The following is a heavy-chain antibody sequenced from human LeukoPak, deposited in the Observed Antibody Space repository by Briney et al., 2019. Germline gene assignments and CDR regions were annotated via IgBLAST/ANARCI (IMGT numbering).Heavy chain of an antibody. J-gene: IGHJ4*02. CDR1: GFTFSGSA. CDR2: IRSKANSYAT. V-gene: IGHV3-73*01. D-gene: IGHD3-10*01. CDR3: TTPYYYGSGTITPIYYFDY. Sequence: GGSLRLSCAASGFTFSGSAMHWVRQASGKGLEWVGRIRSKANSYATAYAASVKGRFTISRDDSKNTAYLQMNSLNTEDTAVYYCTTPYYYGSGTITPIYYFDYWGQGTLVTVSS.